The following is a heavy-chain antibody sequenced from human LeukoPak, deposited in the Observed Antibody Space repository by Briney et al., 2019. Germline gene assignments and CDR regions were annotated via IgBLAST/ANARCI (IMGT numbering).Heavy chain of an antibody. CDR1: GLTFSSYA. Sequence: GGSLRLSCAASGLTFSSYAMSWVRQAPGKGLEWVSAISGSGGSTYYADSVKGRFTISRDNSKNTMFLQMNSLRAEDTAVYYRARVRSAASDFDAFDIWGQGTMVTVSS. CDR3: ARVRSAASDFDAFDI. J-gene: IGHJ3*02. D-gene: IGHD2-15*01. CDR2: ISGSGGST. V-gene: IGHV3-23*01.